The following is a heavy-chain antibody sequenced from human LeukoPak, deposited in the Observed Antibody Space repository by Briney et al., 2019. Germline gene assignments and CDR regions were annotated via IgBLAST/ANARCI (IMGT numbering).Heavy chain of an antibody. V-gene: IGHV7-4-1*02. CDR1: GYTYTSYA. CDR2: INTNTGNP. J-gene: IGHJ4*02. Sequence: ASVKVSCKASGYTYTSYAVSWVRQAPGQGLEWMGWINTNTGNPTYAQGFTGRFVFSLDTSVSTAYLQISSLKAEDTAVYYCARVVGSSWYDYWGQGTLVTVSS. D-gene: IGHD6-13*01. CDR3: ARVVGSSWYDY.